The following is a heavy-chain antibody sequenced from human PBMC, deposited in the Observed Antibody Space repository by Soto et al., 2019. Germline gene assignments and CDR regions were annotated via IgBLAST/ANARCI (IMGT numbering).Heavy chain of an antibody. D-gene: IGHD1-26*01. CDR1: GYRVTSYW. V-gene: IGHV5-10-1*04. J-gene: IGHJ4*02. CDR2: IDPSDSYT. CDR3: ARHSGGGSYRKTDY. Sequence: GESLKSSYKGCGYRVTSYWISWVRQMTGKGLEWMGRIDPSDSYTNYSPSFQGQVTISADKSISTAYLQWSSLKASDTAMYYCARHSGGGSYRKTDYWGQGTLVTVSS.